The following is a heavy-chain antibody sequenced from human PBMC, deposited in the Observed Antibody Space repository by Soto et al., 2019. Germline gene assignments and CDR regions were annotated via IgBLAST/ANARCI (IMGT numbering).Heavy chain of an antibody. CDR2: ISAYNGNT. Sequence: QVQLVQSGAEVKKPGASVKVSCKASGYTFTSYGISWVRQAPGQGLEWMGWISAYNGNTNYAQKLQGRVTMTTDTSTSTAYMELRSLRSDDTAVYYCARDLHYYDSSGYRRPGDYWGQGTLVTVSS. CDR1: GYTFTSYG. CDR3: ARDLHYYDSSGYRRPGDY. J-gene: IGHJ4*02. D-gene: IGHD3-22*01. V-gene: IGHV1-18*01.